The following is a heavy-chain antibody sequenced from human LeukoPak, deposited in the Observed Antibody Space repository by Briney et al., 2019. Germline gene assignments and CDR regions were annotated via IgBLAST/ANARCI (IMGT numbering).Heavy chain of an antibody. J-gene: IGHJ4*01. CDR2: MLYSGST. CDR3: ARSDIWGSYRFLDY. CDR1: GGSIISYF. V-gene: IGHV4-59*08. D-gene: IGHD3-16*02. Sequence: PSETLSLTCTVSGGSIISYFWSWIRQAPGQGLEWIGYMLYSGSTNQKPSLRSRVTISVDTSKNQVSLKLSSVTAADTAVYYCARSDIWGSYRFLDYWGQGILVTVSS.